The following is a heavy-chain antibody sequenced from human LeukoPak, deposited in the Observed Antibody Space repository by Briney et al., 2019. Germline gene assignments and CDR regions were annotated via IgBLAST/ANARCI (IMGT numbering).Heavy chain of an antibody. CDR1: GFTFSSYE. D-gene: IGHD5-12*01. V-gene: IGHV3-48*03. Sequence: PRGSLRLSCAVSGFTFSSYEMNWVRQAPGKGLEWVSYISSSGSTIYYADSVKGRFTISRDNSKNTLYLQMNSLRAEDTAVYYCEAPNSGPDNDAFDIWGQGTMVTVSS. CDR2: ISSSGSTI. CDR3: EAPNSGPDNDAFDI. J-gene: IGHJ3*02.